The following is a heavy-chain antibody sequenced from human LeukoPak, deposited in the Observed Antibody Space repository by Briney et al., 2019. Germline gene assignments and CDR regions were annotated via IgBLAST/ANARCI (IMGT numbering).Heavy chain of an antibody. Sequence: PSETLSLTCTVSNDSISSGDYYWNWIRQPPGKGLGWIGYIFHRGGTSYNPSLKSRILFSVDTSQNQFSLKLNSVTAADTAVYYCVREILYCSGGSCYRGPFDNWGQGTLVTVSA. V-gene: IGHV4-30-4*01. CDR1: NDSISSGDYY. D-gene: IGHD2-15*01. J-gene: IGHJ4*02. CDR3: VREILYCSGGSCYRGPFDN. CDR2: IFHRGGT.